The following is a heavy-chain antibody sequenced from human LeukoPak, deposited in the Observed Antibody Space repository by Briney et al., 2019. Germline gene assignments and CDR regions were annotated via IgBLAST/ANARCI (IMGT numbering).Heavy chain of an antibody. D-gene: IGHD2-15*01. CDR2: IYYSGST. V-gene: IGHV4-31*03. CDR3: ARDGVVVAGTRQQGGYYYYYYGMDV. J-gene: IGHJ6*04. CDR1: GGSTSSGGYY. Sequence: PSETLSLTCTVSGGSTSSGGYYWSWIRQHPGKGLEWIRYIYYSGSTYYNPSLKSRVTISVDTSKNQFSLKLSSVTAADTAVYYCARDGVVVAGTRQQGGYYYYYYGMDVWGKGTTVTVSS.